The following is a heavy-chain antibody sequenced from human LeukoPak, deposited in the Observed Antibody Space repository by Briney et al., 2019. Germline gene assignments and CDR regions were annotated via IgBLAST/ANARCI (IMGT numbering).Heavy chain of an antibody. CDR3: AKGPSGWFYFDY. J-gene: IGHJ4*02. CDR2: ISGSGGST. D-gene: IGHD6-19*01. V-gene: IGHV3-23*01. Sequence: GGSLRLSCAASGFTFSSYSMNWVRQAPGKGLEWVSAISGSGGSTYYADSVKGRFTISRDNSKNTLYLQMNSLRAEDTAVYYCAKGPSGWFYFDYWGQGTLVTVSS. CDR1: GFTFSSYS.